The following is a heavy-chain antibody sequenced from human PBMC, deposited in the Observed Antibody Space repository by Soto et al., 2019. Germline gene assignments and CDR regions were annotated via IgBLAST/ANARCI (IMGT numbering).Heavy chain of an antibody. V-gene: IGHV4-4*07. CDR3: ARESVSGTYRFDS. Sequence: SETLSLTCTVSGDSLSTYYWSWIRQPARERLEWIGRIHDTGRTNYNPSLKSRVTMSVDTSKNQFSLRVNSVTAADTAVYYCARESVSGTYRFDSWGQGTLVTVSS. CDR2: IHDTGRT. D-gene: IGHD3-16*02. CDR1: GDSLSTYY. J-gene: IGHJ4*02.